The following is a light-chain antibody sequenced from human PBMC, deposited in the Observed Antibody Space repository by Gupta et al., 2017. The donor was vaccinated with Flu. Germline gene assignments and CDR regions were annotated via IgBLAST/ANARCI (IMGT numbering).Light chain of an antibody. CDR3: QQANFFPLI. J-gene: IGKJ4*01. V-gene: IGKV1D-12*01. Sequence: DITMTQPPSSVSASVGDSVIISCRASQGVSNGLAWYQQKPGEAPKLLYDAAYSLQSGVPSRFSGSGFGTDFSPTSSSLQHDVAATYYCQQANFFPLIFGGGTKVEIK. CDR2: AAY. CDR1: QGVSNG.